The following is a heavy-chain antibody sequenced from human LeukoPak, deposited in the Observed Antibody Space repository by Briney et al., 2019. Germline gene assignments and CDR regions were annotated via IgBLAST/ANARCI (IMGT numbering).Heavy chain of an antibody. CDR1: GFTLSSYG. D-gene: IGHD3-10*01. CDR2: ISGSGGST. CDR3: AKDLRYGSGSYWDY. J-gene: IGHJ4*02. V-gene: IGHV3-23*01. Sequence: QPGGSLRLSCAASGFTLSSYGMSWVRQAPGKGLEWVSAISGSGGSTYYADSVKGRFTISRDNSKNTLYLQMNSLRAEDTAVYYCAKDLRYGSGSYWDYWGQGTLVTVSS.